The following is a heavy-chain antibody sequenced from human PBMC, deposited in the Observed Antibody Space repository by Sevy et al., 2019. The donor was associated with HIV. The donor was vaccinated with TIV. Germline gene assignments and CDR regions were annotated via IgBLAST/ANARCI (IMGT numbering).Heavy chain of an antibody. CDR3: AKGLHRDDFGMDV. J-gene: IGHJ6*02. D-gene: IGHD4-4*01. CDR1: GFTFSSFA. V-gene: IGHV3-23*01. Sequence: GGSLRLSCAASGFTFSSFAMSWVRQAPGKGLEWVSVISDSGTSTYYADSVKGRFTISRDNSKNTLYLQMNSLRAEDTAVYYCAKGLHRDDFGMDVWGQGTTVTVSS. CDR2: ISDSGTST.